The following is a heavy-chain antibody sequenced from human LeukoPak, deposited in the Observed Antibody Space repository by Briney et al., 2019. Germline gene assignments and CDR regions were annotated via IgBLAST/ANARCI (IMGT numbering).Heavy chain of an antibody. CDR1: GFTFSSYS. V-gene: IGHV3-53*01. D-gene: IGHD1-26*01. CDR2: IYSGGST. Sequence: GGSLRLSCAASGFTFSSYSMNWVRQAPGKGLEWVSVIYSGGSTYYADSVKGRFTISRDNSKNTLYLQMNSLRAEDTAVYYCARISGSYNFDYWGQGTLVTVSS. CDR3: ARISGSYNFDY. J-gene: IGHJ4*02.